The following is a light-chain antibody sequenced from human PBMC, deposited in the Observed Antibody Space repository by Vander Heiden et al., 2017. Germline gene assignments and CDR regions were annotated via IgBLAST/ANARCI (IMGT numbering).Light chain of an antibody. CDR2: GIF. Sequence: VMTQSPCTLSVSPGETATISCRASQKVSTNLAWYQQKPGQAPRLLLDGIFTRATGTPAKFSGDMSGTDFTLTISSLQSEDVAVYYCLQYEQCPPLTFGGGTTVEIK. J-gene: IGKJ4*01. CDR3: LQYEQCPPLT. V-gene: IGKV3D-15*01. CDR1: QKVSTN.